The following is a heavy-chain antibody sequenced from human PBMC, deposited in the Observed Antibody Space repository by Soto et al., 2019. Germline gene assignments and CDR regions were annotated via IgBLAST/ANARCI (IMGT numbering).Heavy chain of an antibody. CDR2: IIPIFGTA. D-gene: IGHD4-17*01. V-gene: IGHV1-69*13. J-gene: IGHJ4*02. CDR3: ASRGDYGDEEVDY. Sequence: VASVKVSCKASGGTFSSYAISWVRQAPGQGLEWMGGIIPIFGTANYAQKFQGRVTITADESTSTAYMELSSLRSEDTAVYYCASRGDYGDEEVDYWGQGTLVTVSS. CDR1: GGTFSSYA.